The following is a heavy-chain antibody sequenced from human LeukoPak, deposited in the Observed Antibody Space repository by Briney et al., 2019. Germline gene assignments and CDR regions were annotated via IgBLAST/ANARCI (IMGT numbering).Heavy chain of an antibody. CDR1: GGSISSYY. Sequence: SETLSLTCTVSGGSISSYYWSWIRQPPGKGLEWIGYIYYSGSTNYNPSLKSRVTISVDTSKNQFSLKLSSVTAADTAVYYCARHAAPPDYGGNHYYYYGMDVWGQGTTVTVSS. D-gene: IGHD4-23*01. J-gene: IGHJ6*02. V-gene: IGHV4-59*08. CDR3: ARHAAPPDYGGNHYYYYGMDV. CDR2: IYYSGST.